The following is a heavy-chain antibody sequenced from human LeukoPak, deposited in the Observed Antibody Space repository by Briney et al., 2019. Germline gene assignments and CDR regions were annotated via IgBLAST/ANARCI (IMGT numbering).Heavy chain of an antibody. V-gene: IGHV4-38-2*02. Sequence: PSETLSLTCTVSGYSISSGYYWGWIRQPPGKGLEWIGSIYHSGSTYYNPSLKSRVTISVDTSKNQFSLKLSSVTAADTAVFYCARENSGSYREFDYRGQGTLVTVSS. D-gene: IGHD1-26*01. J-gene: IGHJ4*02. CDR2: IYHSGST. CDR1: GYSISSGYY. CDR3: ARENSGSYREFDY.